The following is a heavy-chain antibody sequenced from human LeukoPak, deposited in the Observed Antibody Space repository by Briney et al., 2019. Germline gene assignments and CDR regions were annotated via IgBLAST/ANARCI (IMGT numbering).Heavy chain of an antibody. CDR2: IYTSGST. Sequence: SETLSLTCTVSGGSISSGSYYWSWIRQPAGKGLEWIGRIYTSGSTNYNPSLKSRVTISVDTSKNQFSLKLSSVTAADTAVYYCASSGWYGLVESFDYWGQGTLVTVSS. D-gene: IGHD6-19*01. J-gene: IGHJ4*02. V-gene: IGHV4-61*02. CDR1: GGSISSGSYY. CDR3: ASSGWYGLVESFDY.